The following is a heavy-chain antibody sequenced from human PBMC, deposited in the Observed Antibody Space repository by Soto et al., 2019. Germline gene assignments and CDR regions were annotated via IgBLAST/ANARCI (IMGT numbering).Heavy chain of an antibody. D-gene: IGHD2-15*01. J-gene: IGHJ4*02. CDR2: ISYDEGYK. CDR1: GFTFSSYG. Sequence: QVQLVESGGGVVQPGRSLRLSCAASGFTFSSYGMHWVRQAPGKGLEWVAVISYDEGYKNYADSVKGRFTISRDNSKNTLYLQMSSLRPGDTAVYFCAQDVCSDDSCYSRFGHWGQGTLVPVSS. V-gene: IGHV3-30*18. CDR3: AQDVCSDDSCYSRFGH.